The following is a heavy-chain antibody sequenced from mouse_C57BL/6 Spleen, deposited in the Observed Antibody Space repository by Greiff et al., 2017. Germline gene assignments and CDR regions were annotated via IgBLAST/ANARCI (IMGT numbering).Heavy chain of an antibody. V-gene: IGHV1-26*01. Sequence: EVQLQQSGPELVKPGASVKISCKASGYTFTDYYMNWVKQSHGKSLEWIGDINPNNGGTSYNQKFKGKATLTVDKSSSTAYMELRSLTSEDSAVYYCIYSHFDYWGQGTTLTVSS. D-gene: IGHD2-1*01. J-gene: IGHJ2*01. CDR1: GYTFTDYY. CDR3: IYSHFDY. CDR2: INPNNGGT.